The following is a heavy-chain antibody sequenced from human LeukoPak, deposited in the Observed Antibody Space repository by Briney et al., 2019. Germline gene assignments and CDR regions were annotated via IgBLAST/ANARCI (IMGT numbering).Heavy chain of an antibody. J-gene: IGHJ4*02. Sequence: SETLSLTCTGSDYSISSGYGYNWGWIRQPPGKGLEWIGNIYHSGITYYNHFNSSLKSRVTISIDTSKNQFSLRLTSVTAADTAVYFCATFVSTRYYFDYWGQGTLVTVSS. CDR3: ATFVSTRYYFDY. CDR2: IYHSGIT. CDR1: DYSISSGYGYN. D-gene: IGHD5/OR15-5a*01. V-gene: IGHV4-38-2*02.